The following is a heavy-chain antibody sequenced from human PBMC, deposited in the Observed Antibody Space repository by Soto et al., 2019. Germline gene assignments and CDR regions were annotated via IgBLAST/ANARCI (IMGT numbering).Heavy chain of an antibody. V-gene: IGHV5-10-1*01. CDR3: ARTSMQSRGYSYGHGGMDV. CDR1: GYSFTSYW. Sequence: GAEVKKPGESLRISCKGSGYSFTSYWISWARQMPGKGLEWMGRIDPSDSYTNYSPSFQGHVTISADKSISTAYLQWSSLKASDTAMYYCARTSMQSRGYSYGHGGMDVWGQGTTVTVSS. D-gene: IGHD5-18*01. J-gene: IGHJ6*02. CDR2: IDPSDSYT.